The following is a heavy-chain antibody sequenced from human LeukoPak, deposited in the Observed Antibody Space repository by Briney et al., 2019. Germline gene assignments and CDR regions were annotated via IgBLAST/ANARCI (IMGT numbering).Heavy chain of an antibody. J-gene: IGHJ5*02. CDR1: GGSISSGDYY. D-gene: IGHD3-10*01. CDR3: AREVTSNWFDP. Sequence: SQTLSLTCTVSGGSISSGDYYWSWIRQPPGKGLEWIGYIYYSGSTYYNPSLKSRVTISVDTSKNQFPLKLSSVTAADTAVYYCAREVTSNWFDPWGQGTLVTVSS. CDR2: IYYSGST. V-gene: IGHV4-30-4*08.